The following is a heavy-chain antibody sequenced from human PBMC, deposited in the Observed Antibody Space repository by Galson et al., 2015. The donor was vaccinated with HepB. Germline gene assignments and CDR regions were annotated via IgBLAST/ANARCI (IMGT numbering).Heavy chain of an antibody. V-gene: IGHV3-53*01. CDR1: GFTVSSNY. D-gene: IGHD6-13*01. J-gene: IGHJ4*02. CDR3: AKGYSRSWYSGLGY. Sequence: SLRLSCAASGFTVSSNYMTWVRQAPGKGLEWVSVIYTGGSTDYADSVRGRFTISRDNSKNTLYLQMNSRRAEDTAVDYCAKGYSRSWYSGLGYWGQGTLVTVSP. CDR2: IYTGGST.